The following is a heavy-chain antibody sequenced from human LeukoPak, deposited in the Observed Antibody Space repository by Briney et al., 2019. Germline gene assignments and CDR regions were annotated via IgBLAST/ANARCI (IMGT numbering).Heavy chain of an antibody. V-gene: IGHV4-59*12. D-gene: IGHD3-22*01. CDR3: AREDSDKRIFDY. J-gene: IGHJ4*02. CDR1: GGSISGYY. CDR2: IYYGGNT. Sequence: SETLSLTCTVSGGSISGYYWNWIRQPPGKGLEWIGYIYYGGNTNYNPSLKSRLTISVDTSKNQFSLKLTSVTAADTALYYCAREDSDKRIFDYWGQGALVTVSS.